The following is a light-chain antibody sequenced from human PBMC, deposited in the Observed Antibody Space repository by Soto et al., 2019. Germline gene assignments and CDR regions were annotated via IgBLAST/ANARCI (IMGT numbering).Light chain of an antibody. CDR3: QQYNSYKT. CDR1: QSISSW. V-gene: IGKV1-5*01. Sequence: DIQMTQTPSTRSASVGGRVTGTCRASQSISSWLAWYQQKPGKAPKLLIYDASSLESGVPSRFSGSGSGTEFTLTISSLQPDDFATYYCQQYNSYKTYGQGTKVDIK. J-gene: IGKJ1*01. CDR2: DAS.